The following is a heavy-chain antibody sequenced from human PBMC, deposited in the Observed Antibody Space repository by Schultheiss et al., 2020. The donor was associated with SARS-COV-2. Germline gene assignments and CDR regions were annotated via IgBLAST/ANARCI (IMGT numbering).Heavy chain of an antibody. Sequence: SETLSLTCTVSGGSISSYYWSWIRQPAGKGLEWIGSIYYSGSTYYNPSLKSRVTISVDTSKNQFSLKLSSVTAADTAVYYCARQGSGWYAYFQHWGQGTLVTVSS. J-gene: IGHJ1*01. CDR2: IYYSGST. CDR1: GGSISSYY. CDR3: ARQGSGWYAYFQH. V-gene: IGHV4-59*05. D-gene: IGHD6-19*01.